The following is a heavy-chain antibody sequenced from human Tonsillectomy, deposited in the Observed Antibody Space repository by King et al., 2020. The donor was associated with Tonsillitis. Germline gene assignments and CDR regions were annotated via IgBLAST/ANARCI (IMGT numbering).Heavy chain of an antibody. CDR2: INPSGDTV. V-gene: IGHV1-46*01. CDR3: AREISGSYRAFDI. Sequence: VQLVESGAAVKKPGASVNISCEASGYTFSTYYMHWVRQAPGQGLEWMGIINPSGDTVTYAQKVQGRVTMTRDTSTSTAYMELSSLTSEDTAVYFCAREISGSYRAFDIWGQGTMVTVSS. J-gene: IGHJ3*02. D-gene: IGHD1-26*01. CDR1: GYTFSTYY.